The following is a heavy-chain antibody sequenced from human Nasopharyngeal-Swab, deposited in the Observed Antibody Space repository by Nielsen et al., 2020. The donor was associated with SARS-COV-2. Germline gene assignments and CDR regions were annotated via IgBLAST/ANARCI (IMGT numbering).Heavy chain of an antibody. V-gene: IGHV3-30*04. CDR3: ARGLEYYGDYEGEVAFDI. CDR1: GFTFNSYA. J-gene: IGHJ3*02. Sequence: RGSLRLSSAASGFTFNSYAMHWVRQAPGKGLDWFSVISYDGSNKYYADSVTGRFTISRDNAKNSLYLQMNSLRAEDTAVYYCARGLEYYGDYEGEVAFDIWGQGTMVTVSS. CDR2: ISYDGSNK. D-gene: IGHD4-17*01.